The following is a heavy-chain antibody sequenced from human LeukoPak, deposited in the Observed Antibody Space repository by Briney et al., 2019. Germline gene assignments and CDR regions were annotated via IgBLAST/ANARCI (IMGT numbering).Heavy chain of an antibody. CDR2: ISYDGSNK. CDR3: AKVPRVGITGTNDAFDI. Sequence: GGSLRLSCAASGFTFSSYAMHWVRQAPGKGLEWVAVISYDGSNKYYADSVKGRFTISRDNSKNTLYLQMNSLRAEDTAVYYCAKVPRVGITGTNDAFDIWGQGTMVTVSS. V-gene: IGHV3-30-3*01. CDR1: GFTFSSYA. J-gene: IGHJ3*02. D-gene: IGHD1-7*01.